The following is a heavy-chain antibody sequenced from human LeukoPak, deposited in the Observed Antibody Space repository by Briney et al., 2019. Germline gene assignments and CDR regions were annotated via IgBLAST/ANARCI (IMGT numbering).Heavy chain of an antibody. J-gene: IGHJ4*02. V-gene: IGHV4-61*05. CDR2: IYYSGST. CDR1: GGSISSSSYY. D-gene: IGHD5-18*01. Sequence: SETLSLTXTVSGGSISSSSYYWGWIRQPPGKGLEWIGYIYYSGSTNYNPSLKSRVTISVDTSKNQFSLKLSSVTAADTAVYYCARAAGYSYGHHDYWGQGTLVTVSS. CDR3: ARAAGYSYGHHDY.